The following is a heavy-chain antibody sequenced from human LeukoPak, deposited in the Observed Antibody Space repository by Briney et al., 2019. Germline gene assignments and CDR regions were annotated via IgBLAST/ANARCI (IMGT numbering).Heavy chain of an antibody. V-gene: IGHV1-2*02. J-gene: IGHJ4*02. CDR1: GYTFTGYY. CDR3: ARAKLPGDYYFDY. Sequence: ASVKVSCKASGYTFTGYYMQGVRHPPGKGLEWMGWINPNSGGTNYAQKFQGRVTMTRDTSISTAYMELSRPRSDDTAVYYCARAKLPGDYYFDYWGQGTLVTVSS. CDR2: INPNSGGT. D-gene: IGHD1-26*01.